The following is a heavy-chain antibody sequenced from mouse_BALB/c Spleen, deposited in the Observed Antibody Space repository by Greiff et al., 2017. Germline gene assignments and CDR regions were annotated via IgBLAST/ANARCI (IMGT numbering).Heavy chain of an antibody. CDR1: GYTFTSYW. J-gene: IGHJ3*01. CDR3: ARWGYGNYVFAY. CDR2: INPSNGRT. V-gene: IGHV1S81*02. D-gene: IGHD2-1*01. Sequence: VQLQQSGAELVKPGASVKLSCKASGYTFTSYWMHWVKQRPGQGLEWIGEINPSNGRTNYNEKFKSKATLTVDKSSSTAYMQLSSLTSEDSAVYYCARWGYGNYVFAYWGQGTLVTVSA.